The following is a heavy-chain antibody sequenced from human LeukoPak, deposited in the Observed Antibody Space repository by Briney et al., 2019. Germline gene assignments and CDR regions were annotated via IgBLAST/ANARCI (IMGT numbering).Heavy chain of an antibody. CDR2: ISSSNSTI. CDR3: AAGGVKTTFTTPIDH. Sequence: QAGGSLRLSCAASGFTFSIYSMNWVRQVPGKGLECVSYISSSNSTIYYADSVKGRFTISRDNAKNSLYLQMNSLRAEDTAVYYCAAGGVKTTFTTPIDHWGQGTLVTVSS. CDR1: GFTFSIYS. V-gene: IGHV3-48*04. J-gene: IGHJ4*02. D-gene: IGHD4-17*01.